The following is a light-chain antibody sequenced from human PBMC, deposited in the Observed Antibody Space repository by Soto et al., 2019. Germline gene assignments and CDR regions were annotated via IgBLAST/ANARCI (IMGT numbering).Light chain of an antibody. J-gene: IGLJ3*02. CDR1: SSNIGSNT. CDR2: SNN. CDR3: AAWDDSLNGWV. V-gene: IGLV1-44*01. Sequence: QAVVTQPPSASGTPGQRVTISCSGSSSNIGSNTVNWYQQLPGTAPKLLIYSNNQRPSGFPARFSGSKSGTSASLAISGLQSEDEADYYCAAWDDSLNGWVFGGGTQLTVL.